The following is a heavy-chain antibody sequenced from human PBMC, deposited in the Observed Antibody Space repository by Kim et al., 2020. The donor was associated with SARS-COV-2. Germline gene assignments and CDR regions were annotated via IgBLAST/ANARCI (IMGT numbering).Heavy chain of an antibody. V-gene: IGHV4-39*07. D-gene: IGHD2-21*02. CDR3: VRVMGRYCGGDFYFAFEI. CDR1: GGSVSDPTYY. J-gene: IGHJ3*02. Sequence: SETLSLTCAVSGGSVSDPTYYWGWIRQPPGKGLEWIGSIYYAGDTFYNPSLKSRVTISVDMSKHQFSLKLSSVTAEDTAVYYCVRVMGRYCGGDFYFAFEIWSQETMATFAS. CDR2: IYYAGDT.